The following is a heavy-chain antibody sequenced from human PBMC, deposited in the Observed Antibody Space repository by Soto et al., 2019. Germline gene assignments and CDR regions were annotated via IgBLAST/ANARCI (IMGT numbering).Heavy chain of an antibody. CDR3: TTDTTSWYNYFDY. J-gene: IGHJ4*02. V-gene: IGHV3-15*07. D-gene: IGHD6-13*01. Sequence: EVQLVESGGGLVKPGGSLRLSCAASGFTFSDAWMNWVRQAPGKGLEWVGRIKTKTDGGTTDYAPPVKGRFTISRDDSKNTLYLQVNSLKTEDTAVYYCTTDTTSWYNYFDYWGQGTLVTVSS. CDR1: GFTFSDAW. CDR2: IKTKTDGGTT.